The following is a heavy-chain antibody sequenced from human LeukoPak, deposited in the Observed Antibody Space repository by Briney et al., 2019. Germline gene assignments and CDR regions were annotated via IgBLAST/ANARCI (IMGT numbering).Heavy chain of an antibody. CDR3: AKILESLTPWSSSWYGDAFDI. D-gene: IGHD6-13*01. V-gene: IGHV3-21*01. CDR1: GFTFSSYS. CDR2: FTSRSGTI. J-gene: IGHJ3*02. Sequence: GGSLRLSCVASGFTFSSYSMNWVRQAPGKGLEWVSSFTSRSGTIYYADSVKGRFTISRDNAKNSLLLQMSSLRAEDTAVYYCAKILESLTPWSSSWYGDAFDIWGQGTMVTVSS.